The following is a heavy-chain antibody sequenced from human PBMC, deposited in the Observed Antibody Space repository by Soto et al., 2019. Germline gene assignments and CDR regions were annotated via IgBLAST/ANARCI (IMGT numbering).Heavy chain of an antibody. CDR3: AREYRTAYCGGDGLIDY. V-gene: IGHV4-31*03. CDR1: GSSIRSDGYY. Sequence: QVQLQESDPGLVKPSQTLSLTCTVSGSSIRSDGYYWSWIRQQAGKGLEWMGAIYYTGTTYYNPSLKSRATISIDPSQNHFYLKVSSETAADAAVYYCAREYRTAYCGGDGLIDYWGQGNLGTVSS. CDR2: IYYTGTT. J-gene: IGHJ4*02. D-gene: IGHD2-21*02.